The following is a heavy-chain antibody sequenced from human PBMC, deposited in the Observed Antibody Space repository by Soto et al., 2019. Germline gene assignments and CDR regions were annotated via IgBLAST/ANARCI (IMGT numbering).Heavy chain of an antibody. CDR3: ARGLRGISFYGMDV. D-gene: IGHD3-16*01. V-gene: IGHV3-33*01. Sequence: QVQLVESEGGGVQPGRSLRLSCAASGFTFSLYGMHWVRQAPGKGLEWVAVIWYDGSNKFYADSVKGRFTISRDNSKNTLYLQMNSLRDEDTAVYYCARGLRGISFYGMDVWGQGTTVIVSS. CDR2: IWYDGSNK. CDR1: GFTFSLYG. J-gene: IGHJ6*02.